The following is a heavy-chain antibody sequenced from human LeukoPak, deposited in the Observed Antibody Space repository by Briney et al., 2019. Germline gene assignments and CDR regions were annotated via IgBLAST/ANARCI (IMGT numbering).Heavy chain of an antibody. CDR2: IYYSGST. J-gene: IGHJ4*02. CDR3: ARQGYSYGYSDY. CDR1: GGSISSYY. D-gene: IGHD5-18*01. V-gene: IGHV4-59*08. Sequence: PSETLSLTCTVSGGSISSYYWSWIRQPPGKGLEWIGYIYYSGSTNYNPSLKSRVTISVDTSKNQFSLKLSSVTAADTAVYYCARQGYSYGYSDYWGQGTLVTVSS.